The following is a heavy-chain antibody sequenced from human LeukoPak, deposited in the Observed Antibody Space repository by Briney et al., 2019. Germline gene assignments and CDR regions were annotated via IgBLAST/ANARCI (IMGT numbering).Heavy chain of an antibody. D-gene: IGHD3-9*01. J-gene: IGHJ6*04. CDR1: GFTFSSYE. CDR2: ISSGGSTI. Sequence: GGSLRLSCAASGFTFSSYEMNWVRQAPGKGLEWVSYISSGGSTIYYADSVKGRFTISRDNAKNSLYLQMNSLRAEDTAVYYCARLGWYYDILTGYSYYYYGMDVWGIGTTVTVSS. V-gene: IGHV3-48*03. CDR3: ARLGWYYDILTGYSYYYYGMDV.